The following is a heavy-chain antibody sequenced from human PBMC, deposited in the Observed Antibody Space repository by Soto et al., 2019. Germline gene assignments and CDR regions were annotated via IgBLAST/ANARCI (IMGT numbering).Heavy chain of an antibody. CDR1: GGTFSSYA. CDR2: IIPIFGTA. J-gene: IGHJ6*02. Sequence: QVQLVQSGAEVKKPGSSVKVSCKASGGTFSSYAISWVRQAPGQGLEWMGGIIPIFGTANYAQKFQGRVTITADESTSTAYMELSSLRSEDTAVYYCARDRGWRTTVTTERPHYYDYGMDVWGQGTSVTVSS. CDR3: ARDRGWRTTVTTERPHYYDYGMDV. V-gene: IGHV1-69*01. D-gene: IGHD4-17*01.